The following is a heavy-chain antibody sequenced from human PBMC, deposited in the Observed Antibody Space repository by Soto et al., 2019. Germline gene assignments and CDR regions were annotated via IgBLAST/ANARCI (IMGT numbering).Heavy chain of an antibody. J-gene: IGHJ4*02. D-gene: IGHD5-18*01. CDR1: GFNFNYAW. CDR3: AKDGYTHGQPDY. V-gene: IGHV3-23*01. Sequence: GGSLRLSCAASGFNFNYAWMNWVRQAPGKGLEWVGHIKSKSDGSRYYADSVKGRFTISRDNSKNTLYLQMNSLRAEDTAVYYCAKDGYTHGQPDYWGQGTQVTVSS. CDR2: IKSKSDGSR.